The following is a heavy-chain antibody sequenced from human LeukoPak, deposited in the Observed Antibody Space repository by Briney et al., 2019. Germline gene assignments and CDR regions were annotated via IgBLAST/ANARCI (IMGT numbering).Heavy chain of an antibody. CDR1: GFNFNMAW. Sequence: GGSLRLSCAASGFNFNMAWMSWVRQAPGKGLEWVAVISYDGSNKYYADSVKGRFTISRDNSKNTLYLQMNSLRAEDTAVYYCARDDGYYDSSGSLYNWFDPWGQGTLVTVSS. J-gene: IGHJ5*02. CDR3: ARDDGYYDSSGSLYNWFDP. V-gene: IGHV3-30-3*01. D-gene: IGHD3-22*01. CDR2: ISYDGSNK.